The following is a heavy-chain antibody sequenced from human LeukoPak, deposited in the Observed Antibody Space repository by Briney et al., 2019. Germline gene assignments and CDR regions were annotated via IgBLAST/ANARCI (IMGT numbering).Heavy chain of an antibody. CDR1: GFTFSSDS. CDR2: IKQDGSEK. V-gene: IGHV3-7*01. Sequence: PGGSLRLSCAASGFTFSSDSMTWVRQAPGKGLEWVANIKQDGSEKNYVDSVKGRFTISRDNTNYSLYLQMNSLRAEDTALYYCARDSRVCSSYRCYYYYPYMDVWGKGTTVTVSS. J-gene: IGHJ6*03. D-gene: IGHD2-2*01. CDR3: ARDSRVCSSYRCYYYYPYMDV.